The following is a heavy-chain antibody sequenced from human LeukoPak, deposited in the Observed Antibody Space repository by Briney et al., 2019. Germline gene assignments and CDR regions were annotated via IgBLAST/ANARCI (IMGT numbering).Heavy chain of an antibody. V-gene: IGHV4-30-4*08. Sequence: PSQTLSLTCTVSGGSISSGDYYWSWIRQPPGKGLEWIGYIYYSGSTYYNPSLKSRVTISVDTSKNQFSLKLSSVTAADTAVYYCARDLCSTSCYIDYWGQGTLVTVSS. D-gene: IGHD2-2*01. CDR2: IYYSGST. CDR3: ARDLCSTSCYIDY. J-gene: IGHJ4*02. CDR1: GGSISSGDYY.